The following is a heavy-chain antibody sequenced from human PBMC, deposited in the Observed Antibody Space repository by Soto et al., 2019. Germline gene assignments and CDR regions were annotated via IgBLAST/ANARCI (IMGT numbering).Heavy chain of an antibody. V-gene: IGHV3-33*01. CDR3: ARGLYSSSAWYYYYYMDG. Sequence: PGGSLRLSCAASGFTFSSYGMHWVRQAPGKGLERVAVIWYDGSNKYYADSVKGRFTISRDNSKNTLYLQMDSLRAEDTAVFYFARGLYSSSAWYYYYYMDGWGKGTTVTVSS. CDR2: IWYDGSNK. D-gene: IGHD6-6*01. J-gene: IGHJ6*03. CDR1: GFTFSSYG.